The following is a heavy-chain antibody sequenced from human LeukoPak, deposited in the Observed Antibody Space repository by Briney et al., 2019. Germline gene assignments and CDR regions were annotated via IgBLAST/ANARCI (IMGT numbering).Heavy chain of an antibody. CDR1: GFTFSSYS. D-gene: IGHD6-13*01. CDR3: ARDWAAAAAFDY. Sequence: GGSLRLSCAASGFTFSSYSMNWVRQAPGKGLEWVSSISSSGSYIYYADSVKGRFTISRDNAKNSLYLQMNSLRAEDTAVYYCARDWAAAAAFDYWGQGTLVAVSS. V-gene: IGHV3-21*01. J-gene: IGHJ4*02. CDR2: ISSSGSYI.